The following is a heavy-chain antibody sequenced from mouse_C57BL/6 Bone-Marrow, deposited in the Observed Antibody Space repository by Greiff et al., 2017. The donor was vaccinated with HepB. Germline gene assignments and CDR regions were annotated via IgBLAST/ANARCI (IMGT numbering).Heavy chain of an antibody. J-gene: IGHJ2*01. D-gene: IGHD2-3*01. CDR3: ARGGWSSFDY. CDR2: IRNKANGYTT. CDR1: GFTFTDYY. V-gene: IGHV7-3*01. Sequence: EVQVVESGGGLVQPGGSLSLSCAASGFTFTDYYMSWVRQPPGKALEWLGFIRNKANGYTTEYSASVKGRFTISRDNSQSILYLQMNALRAEDSATYYCARGGWSSFDYWGQGTTLTVSS.